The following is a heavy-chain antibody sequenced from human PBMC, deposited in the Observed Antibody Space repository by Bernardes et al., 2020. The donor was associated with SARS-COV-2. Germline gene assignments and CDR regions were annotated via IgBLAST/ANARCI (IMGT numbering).Heavy chain of an antibody. V-gene: IGHV4-34*01. Sequence: SETLSLTCAVYGGSFTDYYWTWIRQPPGKALEWIGDIDHRGSANYNPSLKSRVTISLDKSKSQFSLNLRPVTAADTAVYYCARGVVTIFGVLFMIPARGYLDPWDQRTPVTVSS. CDR1: GGSFTDYY. CDR2: IDHRGSA. J-gene: IGHJ5*02. D-gene: IGHD3-3*01. CDR3: ARGVVTIFGVLFMIPARGYLDP.